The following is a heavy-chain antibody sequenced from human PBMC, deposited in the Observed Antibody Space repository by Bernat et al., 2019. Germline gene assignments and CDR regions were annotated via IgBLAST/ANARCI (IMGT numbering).Heavy chain of an antibody. CDR1: GFTFSSYG. CDR2: IWYDGSNK. Sequence: QVQLVESGGGVVQPGRSLRLSCAASGFTFSSYGMHWVRQAPGKGLEWVAVIWYDGSNKYYVDSVKGRFTISRDNSKNTLYLQMNSLRAEDTAVYYCAREITGYCSGGSCYSGWFDPWGQGTLVTVSS. J-gene: IGHJ5*02. CDR3: AREITGYCSGGSCYSGWFDP. V-gene: IGHV3-33*01. D-gene: IGHD2-15*01.